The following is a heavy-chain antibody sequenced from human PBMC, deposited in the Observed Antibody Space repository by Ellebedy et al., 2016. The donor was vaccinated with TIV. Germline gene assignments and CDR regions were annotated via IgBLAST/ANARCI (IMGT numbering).Heavy chain of an antibody. Sequence: GGSLRLSCAASGFTFSSYSMNWVRQAPGKGLEWVSSISSSSSYIYYADSVKGRFTISRDNAKNSLYLQMNSLRAEDTAVYYRARGGFDYGDSGSYNWFDPWGQGTLVTVSS. CDR2: ISSSSSYI. V-gene: IGHV3-21*01. D-gene: IGHD4-17*01. CDR1: GFTFSSYS. J-gene: IGHJ5*02. CDR3: ARGGFDYGDSGSYNWFDP.